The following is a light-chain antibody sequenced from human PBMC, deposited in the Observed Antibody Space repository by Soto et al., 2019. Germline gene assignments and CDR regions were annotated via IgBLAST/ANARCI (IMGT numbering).Light chain of an antibody. J-gene: IGLJ1*01. CDR1: SSAVGSYNS. Sequence: QSVLTQPAPVSGSPGHAITVSCTGTSSAVGSYNSVSWYPQHPGPPPQLIISEVSNRPSGVSARFSGSKSGHTASLTISGLQAEDEADYYCSSYTCTSSYVFATGTKVTV. CDR2: EVS. V-gene: IGLV2-14*03. CDR3: SSYTCTSSYV.